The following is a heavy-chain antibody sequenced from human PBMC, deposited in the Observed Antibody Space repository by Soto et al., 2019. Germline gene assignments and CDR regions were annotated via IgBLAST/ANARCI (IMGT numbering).Heavy chain of an antibody. D-gene: IGHD3-16*02. CDR1: GGTFSSYA. J-gene: IGHJ5*02. CDR2: IIPIFGTA. Sequence: SVKVSCKASGGTFSSYAISWVRQAPGQGLEWMGGIIPIFGTANYAQKFQGRVTITADESTSTAYMELSSLRSEDTAVYYCARQGSDDYIWGSYPRTNWFDPWGQGTLVTVSS. V-gene: IGHV1-69*13. CDR3: ARQGSDDYIWGSYPRTNWFDP.